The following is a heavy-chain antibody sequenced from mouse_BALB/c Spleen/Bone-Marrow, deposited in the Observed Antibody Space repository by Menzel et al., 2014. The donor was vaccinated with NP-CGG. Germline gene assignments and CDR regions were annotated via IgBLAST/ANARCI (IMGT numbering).Heavy chain of an antibody. V-gene: IGHV1S41*01. CDR1: GYTFTSYW. D-gene: IGHD2-1*01. CDR2: IAPGSGST. CDR3: ARFPIYYGNYGAMDY. J-gene: IGHJ4*01. Sequence: DLLKPGASVKLSCKASGYTFTSYWINWIKQRPGQGLEWIGRIAPGSGSTYYNEMFKGEATLTVDTSSSTAYIQLSSLSSEDSAVYFCARFPIYYGNYGAMDYWGQGTSVTVSS.